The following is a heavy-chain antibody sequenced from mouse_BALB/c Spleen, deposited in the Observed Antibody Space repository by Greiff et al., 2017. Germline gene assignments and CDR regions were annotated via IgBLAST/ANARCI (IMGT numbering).Heavy chain of an antibody. CDR3: ARLEPQLGRGYFDY. J-gene: IGHJ2*01. D-gene: IGHD4-1*02. V-gene: IGHV1-82*01. CDR1: GYAFSSSW. CDR2: IYPGDGDT. Sequence: VQLQQSGPELVKPGASVKISCKASGYAFSSSWMNWVKQRPGQGLEWIGRIYPGDGDTNYNGKFKGKATLTADKSSSTAYMQLSSLTSVDSAVYFCARLEPQLGRGYFDYWGQGTTLTVSS.